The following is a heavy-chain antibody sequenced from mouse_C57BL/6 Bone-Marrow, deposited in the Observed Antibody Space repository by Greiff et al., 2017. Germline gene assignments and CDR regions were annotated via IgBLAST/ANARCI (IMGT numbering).Heavy chain of an antibody. V-gene: IGHV1-26*01. CDR1: GYTFTDYY. Sequence: EVQLQQSGPELVKPGASVKISCKASGYTFTDYYMNWVKQSHGKSLEWLGDINPNNGGTSYNQKFKGKATLTVDKSSSTAYMELRSLTSEDSAVYYCARSRIFYYYGSSYLFDYWGQGTTLTVSS. J-gene: IGHJ2*01. CDR2: INPNNGGT. CDR3: ARSRIFYYYGSSYLFDY. D-gene: IGHD1-1*01.